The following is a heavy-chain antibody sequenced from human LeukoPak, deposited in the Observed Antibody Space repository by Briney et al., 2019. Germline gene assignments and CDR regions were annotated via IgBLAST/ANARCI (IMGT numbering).Heavy chain of an antibody. D-gene: IGHD6-19*01. J-gene: IGHJ3*02. CDR3: ARPPVAGTKMNPFDI. V-gene: IGHV3-21*01. CDR2: VSSSSTYI. CDR1: GFTFSTYT. Sequence: PGGSLRLSCAASGFTFSTYTMNWVRQAPGKGLEWVSSVSSSSTYIYYADSVKGRFTISRDNAKNSLYLQMNSLRAEDTAVYYCARPPVAGTKMNPFDIWGQGTMVTVSS.